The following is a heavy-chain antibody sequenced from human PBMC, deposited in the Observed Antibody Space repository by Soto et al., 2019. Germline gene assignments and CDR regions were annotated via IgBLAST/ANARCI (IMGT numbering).Heavy chain of an antibody. V-gene: IGHV3-21*01. J-gene: IGHJ3*02. D-gene: IGHD6-19*01. CDR3: VGLPQWLGVDDAFDI. Sequence: EVQLVESGGGLVKPGGSLRLSCEVSGFTFSSYNMNWVRQAPGKGLEWVSIINSGSSYIYYADSVKGRFTISRDNAKKSLYLQMNSLTAEDTAFYYCVGLPQWLGVDDAFDIWGQGTMVTVSS. CDR1: GFTFSSYN. CDR2: INSGSSYI.